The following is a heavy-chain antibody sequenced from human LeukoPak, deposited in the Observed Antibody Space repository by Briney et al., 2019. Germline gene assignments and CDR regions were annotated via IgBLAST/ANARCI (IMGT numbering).Heavy chain of an antibody. CDR1: GGSISSSSYY. V-gene: IGHV3-7*03. CDR3: AKDPDCTSGVCYTFFDY. D-gene: IGHD2-8*01. CDR2: IKQDGSEK. Sequence: PSETLSLTCTVSGGSISSSSYYWGWIRQPPGKGLEWVANIKQDGSEKYYVDSVKGRFTISRDNAKNSLYLQMNSLRAEDTAVYYCAKDPDCTSGVCYTFFDYWGQGTLVTVSS. J-gene: IGHJ4*02.